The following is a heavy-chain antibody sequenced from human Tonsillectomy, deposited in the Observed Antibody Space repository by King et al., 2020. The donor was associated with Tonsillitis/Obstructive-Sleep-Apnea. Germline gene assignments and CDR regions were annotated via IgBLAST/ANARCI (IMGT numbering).Heavy chain of an antibody. V-gene: IGHV3-23*04. Sequence: DVQLVESGGGLVQPGGSLRLSCAASGFTFSSYAMSWVRQAPGKGLEWVSTLTGSADSTYYADSVKGRFTISRDNSKNTLYLQMNSLRAEDTAVYYCAKDRSYDFWSGYYVEDYWGQGTLVTVSS. D-gene: IGHD3-3*01. J-gene: IGHJ4*02. CDR3: AKDRSYDFWSGYYVEDY. CDR2: LTGSADST. CDR1: GFTFSSYA.